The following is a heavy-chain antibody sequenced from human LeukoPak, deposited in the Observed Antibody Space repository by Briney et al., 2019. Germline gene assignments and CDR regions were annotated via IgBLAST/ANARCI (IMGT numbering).Heavy chain of an antibody. CDR1: GFSFRTSW. D-gene: IGHD6-25*01. CDR3: ARGSSAAAESYFDS. CDR2: INPDGSDK. J-gene: IGHJ4*02. V-gene: IGHV3-7*01. Sequence: GGSLRLSCGASGFSFRTSWLNWVRQAPGKGLEWVASINPDGSDKYSVDSVKGRFTISRDNAKNSLYLQMNSLRAEDTAIYYCARGSSAAAESYFDSWGQGTLVTVSS.